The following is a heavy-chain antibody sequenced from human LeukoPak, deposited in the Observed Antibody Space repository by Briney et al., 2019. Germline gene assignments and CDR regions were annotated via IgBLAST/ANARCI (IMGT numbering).Heavy chain of an antibody. D-gene: IGHD3-22*01. Sequence: GGSPRLSCAASGFTVSSNYMNWVRQAPGKGLEWVSIIYSGGSTYYADSVKGRFTISRDNSKNTLYLQMNSLTAEDTAVYYCARWDSSGYHKYYFDYRGQGTLGTVSS. J-gene: IGHJ4*02. CDR3: ARWDSSGYHKYYFDY. CDR2: IYSGGST. CDR1: GFTVSSNY. V-gene: IGHV3-53*01.